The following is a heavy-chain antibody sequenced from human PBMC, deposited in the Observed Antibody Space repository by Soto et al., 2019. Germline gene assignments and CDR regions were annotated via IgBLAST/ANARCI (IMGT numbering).Heavy chain of an antibody. CDR3: ARDRTMVRGVQDY. CDR1: GFTFSSYS. D-gene: IGHD3-10*01. J-gene: IGHJ4*02. Sequence: EVPLVESGGGLVKPGGSLRLSCAASGFTFSSYSMNWVRQAPGKGLEWVSSISSSSSYIYYADSVKGRFTISRDNAKNSLYLQMNSLRAEDTAVYYCARDRTMVRGVQDYWGQGTLVTVSS. CDR2: ISSSSSYI. V-gene: IGHV3-21*01.